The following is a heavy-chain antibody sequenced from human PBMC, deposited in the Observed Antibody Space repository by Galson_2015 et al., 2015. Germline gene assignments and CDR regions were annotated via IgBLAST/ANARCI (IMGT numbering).Heavy chain of an antibody. CDR3: ARYVYLWYLDY. CDR2: ISSSSSYI. V-gene: IGHV3-21*01. CDR1: GFTFSSYR. D-gene: IGHD5/OR15-5a*01. J-gene: IGHJ4*02. Sequence: SLRLSCAASGFTFSSYRMNWVRQAPGEGLEWVSSISSSSSYIYYADLVKGRFTISRDNAKNSLYLQMNSLRAEDTAVYYCARYVYLWYLDYWGQGTLVTVSS.